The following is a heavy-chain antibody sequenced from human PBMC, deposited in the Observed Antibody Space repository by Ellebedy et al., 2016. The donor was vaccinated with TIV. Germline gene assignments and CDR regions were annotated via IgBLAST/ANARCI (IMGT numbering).Heavy chain of an antibody. CDR2: ISGFEQTT. CDR1: GFTFSSYA. V-gene: IGHV3-23*01. D-gene: IGHD6-13*01. CDR3: TKDSGFVAAAGTGY. J-gene: IGHJ4*02. Sequence: PGGSLRLSCAASGFTFSSYAMSWVRQAPGKGLEWVSGISGFEQTTHYADSVEGWFAISRDNSKNTLYLQMNSLRVEDTAVYYCTKDSGFVAAAGTGYWGPGTLVTVSS.